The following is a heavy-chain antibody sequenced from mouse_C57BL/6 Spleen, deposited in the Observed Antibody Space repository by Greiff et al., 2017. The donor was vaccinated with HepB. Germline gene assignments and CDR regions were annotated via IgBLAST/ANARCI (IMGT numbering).Heavy chain of an antibody. J-gene: IGHJ4*01. CDR3: ARDGIDGYYVRAMDY. Sequence: VKLQESGAELARPGASVKLSCKASGYTFTSYGISWVKQRTGQGLEWIGEIYPRSGNTYYNEKFKGKATLTADKSSSTAYMELRSLTSEDSAVYFCARDGIDGYYVRAMDYWGQGTSVTVSS. V-gene: IGHV1-81*01. D-gene: IGHD2-3*01. CDR1: GYTFTSYG. CDR2: IYPRSGNT.